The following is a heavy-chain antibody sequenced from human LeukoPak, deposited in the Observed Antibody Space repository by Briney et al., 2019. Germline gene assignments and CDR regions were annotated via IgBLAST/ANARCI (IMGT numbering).Heavy chain of an antibody. CDR1: GFTFSSYA. V-gene: IGHV3-23*01. Sequence: GASLRLSCAASGFTFSSYAMSWVHQAPGKGLEWVSAISGSGGSTYYADSVKGRFTISRDNSKNTLYLQMNSLRAEDTAVYYCAKDHGYCSGGSCSNDAFDIWAKGQWSPSLQ. CDR3: AKDHGYCSGGSCSNDAFDI. CDR2: ISGSGGST. J-gene: IGHJ3*02. D-gene: IGHD2-15*01.